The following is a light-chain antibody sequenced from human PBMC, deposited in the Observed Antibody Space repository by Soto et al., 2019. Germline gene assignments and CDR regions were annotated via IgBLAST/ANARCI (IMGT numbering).Light chain of an antibody. CDR2: KAS. CDR3: QQYNSYSPT. CDR1: QSISSW. Sequence: DIQMTQSPSTLSASVGDSVTITCRASQSISSWLAWYQQKPGKAPKLLIYKASSLESGVPSRFSGSGSGTEFPLTISTVQPDDSGTYYCQQYNSYSPTFGQGTKVEIK. J-gene: IGKJ1*01. V-gene: IGKV1-5*03.